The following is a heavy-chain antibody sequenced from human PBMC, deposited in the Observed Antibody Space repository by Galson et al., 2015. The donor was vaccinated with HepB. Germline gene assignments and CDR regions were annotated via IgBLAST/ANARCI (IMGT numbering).Heavy chain of an antibody. V-gene: IGHV4-34*01. CDR3: ARGVVVTASRLHDEHRNWFDP. Sequence: ETLSLTCAVYGGSFSGYYWSWLRPPPGRVLEWIGEINHGGNTVYKPSLKSRVTISVDTSKNQFSLKLSSVTAADTAVFYCARGVVVTASRLHDEHRNWFDPWGQGTLVTVSS. J-gene: IGHJ5*02. CDR2: INHGGNT. CDR1: GGSFSGYY. D-gene: IGHD2-21*02.